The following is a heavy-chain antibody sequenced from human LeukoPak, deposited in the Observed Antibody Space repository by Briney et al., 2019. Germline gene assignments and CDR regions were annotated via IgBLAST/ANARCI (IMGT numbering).Heavy chain of an antibody. Sequence: SETLSLTCAVYGGSFSGYYWSWIRQPPGKWLEWIGEINHSGSTNYNPSLKSRVTISVDTSKNQFSLKLSSVTAADTAVYYCARGLMRSGYNYWGQGTLVTVSS. CDR3: ARGLMRSGYNY. J-gene: IGHJ4*02. CDR1: GGSFSGYY. CDR2: INHSGST. D-gene: IGHD3-22*01. V-gene: IGHV4-34*01.